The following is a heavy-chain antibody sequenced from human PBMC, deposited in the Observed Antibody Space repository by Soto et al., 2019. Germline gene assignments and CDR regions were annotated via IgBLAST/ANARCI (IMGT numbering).Heavy chain of an antibody. CDR3: ARHPSASGDYFDY. CDR2: ILYSGST. D-gene: IGHD6-25*01. J-gene: IGHJ4*02. Sequence: SDTLSLTCTVSGGSINRYYWSWIRQTPGKGLEWIGYILYSGSTYYNPSLKSRVIISVDMSENQFSLKLTSVTAADTAAYYCARHPSASGDYFDYWGQG. V-gene: IGHV4-59*08. CDR1: GGSINRYY.